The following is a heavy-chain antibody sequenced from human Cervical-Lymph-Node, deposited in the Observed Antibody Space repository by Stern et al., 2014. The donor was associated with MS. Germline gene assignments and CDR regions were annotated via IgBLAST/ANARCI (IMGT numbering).Heavy chain of an antibody. D-gene: IGHD2/OR15-2a*01. CDR1: GFTFNSYW. V-gene: IGHV3-7*04. CDR2: IKQDGSEK. CDR3: ARGESTGY. Sequence: EVHLVESGGGLVQPGGSLRLSCAASGFTFNSYWMTWVRQAPGKGLEWVAKIKQDGSEKYYVDSVKGRFTISRDNARNSLYLQMNSLRAEDTAVYYCARGESTGYWGQGTLVTVSS. J-gene: IGHJ4*02.